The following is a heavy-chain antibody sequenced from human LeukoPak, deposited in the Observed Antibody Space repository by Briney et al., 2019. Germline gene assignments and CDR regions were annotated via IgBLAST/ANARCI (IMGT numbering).Heavy chain of an antibody. J-gene: IGHJ4*02. CDR1: GFTFSSYE. D-gene: IGHD5-12*01. Sequence: GGSLRLSCAASGFTFSSYEMNWVRQAPGKGLEWVSLMYSGGSTYYADSVKGRFTISRDNSKNTLYLQMNSLRAEDTAVYYYARGPSGYHNTGGQGTLVTVSS. CDR2: MYSGGST. CDR3: ARGPSGYHNT. V-gene: IGHV3-66*01.